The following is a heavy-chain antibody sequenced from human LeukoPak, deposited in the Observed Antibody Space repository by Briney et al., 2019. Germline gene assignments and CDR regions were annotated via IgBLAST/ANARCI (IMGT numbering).Heavy chain of an antibody. J-gene: IGHJ4*02. CDR2: ISWNSGSI. CDR3: AKDGGRVRPAMLDY. V-gene: IGHV3-9*01. CDR1: GFTFDDYA. Sequence: GGSLRLSCAASGFTFDDYAMHWVRHAPGKGLEWVSGISWNSGSIGYADSVKGRFTISRDNAKNSLYLQMNSLRAEDTALYYCAKDGGRVRPAMLDYWGRGTLVTVSS. D-gene: IGHD5-18*01.